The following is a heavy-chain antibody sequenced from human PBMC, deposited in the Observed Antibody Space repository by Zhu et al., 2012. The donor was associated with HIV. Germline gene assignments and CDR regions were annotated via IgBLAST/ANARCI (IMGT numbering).Heavy chain of an antibody. V-gene: IGHV4-4*09. CDR1: GGSISSYY. Sequence: QVQLQESGPGLVKPSETLSLTCTVSGGSISSYYWSWIRQPPGKGLEWIGYIYTSGSTNYNPSLKSRVTISVDTSKNQFSLKLSSVTAADTAVYYCARDRGIAVAGSYYYGMDVWGQGPRVTVSS. J-gene: IGHJ6*02. CDR3: ARDRGIAVAGSYYYGMDV. D-gene: IGHD6-19*01. CDR2: IYTSGST.